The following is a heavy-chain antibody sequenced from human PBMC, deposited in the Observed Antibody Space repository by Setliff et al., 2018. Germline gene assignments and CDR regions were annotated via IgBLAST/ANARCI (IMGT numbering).Heavy chain of an antibody. V-gene: IGHV4-61*09. Sequence: SETLSLTCTVSGASISSGSYYWSWIRQPAGQGLEWIGHIHSSGSANYNSSLESRLTMSLDPSKKQFSLKLRSVTAADTAVYYCARDWEITVVREVTQYYYDMDIGGKGNAVTVSS. J-gene: IGHJ6*03. CDR3: ARDWEITVVREVTQYYYDMDI. D-gene: IGHD3-10*01. CDR1: GASISSGSYY. CDR2: IHSSGSA.